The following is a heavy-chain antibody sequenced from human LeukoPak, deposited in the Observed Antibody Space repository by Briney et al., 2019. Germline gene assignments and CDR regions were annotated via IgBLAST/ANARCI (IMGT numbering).Heavy chain of an antibody. D-gene: IGHD3-22*01. J-gene: IGHJ5*02. CDR2: IIPIFGTA. CDR1: GGTFSSYA. CDR3: ARGEPYDSSGYYYSWFDP. Sequence: SVKVSCKASGGTFSSYAISWVRQAPGQGLEWMGGIIPIFGTANYAQKFQGRVTITADESTSTAYMELSSLRSEDTAVYYCARGEPYDSSGYYYSWFDPWGQGTLVTVSS. V-gene: IGHV1-69*13.